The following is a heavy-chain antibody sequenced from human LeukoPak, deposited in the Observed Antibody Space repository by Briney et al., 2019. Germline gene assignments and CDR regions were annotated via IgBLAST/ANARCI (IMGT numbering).Heavy chain of an antibody. CDR3: ARRGIYSY. Sequence: SETLSLTCAVSGYSISSGYYWGWIRQPPGKGLEWIGNIYHNGSTYYNPSLKSRVTISVDTSKNQFSLKLSSVTAADTAVYYCARRGIYSYWGLGTLVTVSS. CDR1: GYSISSGYY. J-gene: IGHJ4*02. D-gene: IGHD1-26*01. V-gene: IGHV4-38-2*01. CDR2: IYHNGST.